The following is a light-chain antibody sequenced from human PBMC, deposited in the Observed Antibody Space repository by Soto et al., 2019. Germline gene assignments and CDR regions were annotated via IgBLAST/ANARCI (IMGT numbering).Light chain of an antibody. V-gene: IGKV1-39*01. Sequence: DIQMTQSPSSLSASVGDRVTITCRASQNIRSFLNWYQQKPGKAPKLLIYASSSLQSGVPSRFSGSGSVTHFTLTISSLQPEDFATYYCHQTYSVPQTFGLGTKLEIK. CDR1: QNIRSF. CDR2: ASS. CDR3: HQTYSVPQT. J-gene: IGKJ2*01.